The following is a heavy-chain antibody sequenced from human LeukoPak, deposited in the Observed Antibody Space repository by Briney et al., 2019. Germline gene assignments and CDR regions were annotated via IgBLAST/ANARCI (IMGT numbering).Heavy chain of an antibody. Sequence: SETLSLTCTVSGGSISTSNYYWGWIRQPPGKGLEWIGNIFYSGSTYYSPSLRSRVTMSVDTSKNQFSLKLSSVTAADTAVYYCARDLVSGYYGSGSYSYYFDYWGQGTLVTVSS. CDR3: ARDLVSGYYGSGSYSYYFDY. D-gene: IGHD3-10*01. CDR2: IFYSGST. CDR1: GGSISTSNYY. J-gene: IGHJ4*02. V-gene: IGHV4-39*07.